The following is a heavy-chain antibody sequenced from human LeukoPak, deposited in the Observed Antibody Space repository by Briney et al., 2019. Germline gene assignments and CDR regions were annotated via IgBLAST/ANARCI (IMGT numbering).Heavy chain of an antibody. CDR2: IYHSGNT. J-gene: IGHJ6*03. V-gene: IGHV4-31*03. CDR1: GGSIGSGGYY. Sequence: SETLSLTCTVSGGSIGSGGYYWSWIRQHPGKGLEWIGYIYHSGNTYYNPSLKSRVIISVDTSKNQFSLNLSSVTAADTAVYYCARGGDSTGGYYFYMDVWAKGTTVTVSS. D-gene: IGHD2/OR15-2a*01. CDR3: ARGGDSTGGYYFYMDV.